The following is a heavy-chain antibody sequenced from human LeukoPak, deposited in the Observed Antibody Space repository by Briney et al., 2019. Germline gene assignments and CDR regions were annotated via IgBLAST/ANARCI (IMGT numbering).Heavy chain of an antibody. J-gene: IGHJ4*02. CDR2: IRPDGSEA. Sequence: GGSLRLSCEASGFTFNSHWMNWVRQAPGKGLEWLANIRPDGSEAVYVDSVRGRFTISKDNAKNLVYLQMNNLRAEDTAVYYCSGRSGFSSIYWGQGVLVTVSS. CDR1: GFTFNSHW. D-gene: IGHD2-2*01. CDR3: SGRSGFSSIY. V-gene: IGHV3-7*01.